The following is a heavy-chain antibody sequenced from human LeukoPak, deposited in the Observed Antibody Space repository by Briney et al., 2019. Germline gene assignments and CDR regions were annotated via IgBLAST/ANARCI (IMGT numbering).Heavy chain of an antibody. Sequence: SETLSLTCTVSGGSISSSSYYWGWLRQPPGKGLEWIGSIYYSGSTYYNPSLKSRVTISVDTSKNQFSLKLSSVTAADTAVYYCVRSAAVPDNYFDPWGQGTLVTVSS. CDR1: GGSISSSSYY. J-gene: IGHJ5*02. CDR3: VRSAAVPDNYFDP. CDR2: IYYSGST. V-gene: IGHV4-39*01. D-gene: IGHD6-25*01.